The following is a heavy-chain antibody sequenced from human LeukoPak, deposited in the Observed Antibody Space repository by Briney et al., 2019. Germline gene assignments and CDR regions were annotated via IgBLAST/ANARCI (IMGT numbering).Heavy chain of an antibody. Sequence: GGSLRLSCAASGLTFSGSAMHWVRQASGKGLEWVGRIRSKANSYATAYAASVKGRFTISRDDSKNTAYLQMNSLKTEDTAVYYCAKDYENGWFDPWGQGTLVTASS. CDR2: IRSKANSYAT. CDR1: GLTFSGSA. J-gene: IGHJ5*02. CDR3: AKDYENGWFDP. D-gene: IGHD3-16*01. V-gene: IGHV3-73*01.